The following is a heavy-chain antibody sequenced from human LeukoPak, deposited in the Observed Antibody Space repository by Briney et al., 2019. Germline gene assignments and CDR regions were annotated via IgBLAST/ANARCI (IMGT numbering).Heavy chain of an antibody. CDR1: GFTFSSCA. D-gene: IGHD3-22*01. CDR2: ISGSGGIT. V-gene: IGHV3-23*01. J-gene: IGHJ4*02. CDR3: AKDPTDFDSSGQTYFDY. Sequence: GGSLRLSCAASGFTFSSCAINWVRQAPGKGLEWVSGISGSGGITHYADSVRGRFTISRDNSKNTLYLQMNSLRAEDTAVYYCAKDPTDFDSSGQTYFDYWGQGSLVTVSS.